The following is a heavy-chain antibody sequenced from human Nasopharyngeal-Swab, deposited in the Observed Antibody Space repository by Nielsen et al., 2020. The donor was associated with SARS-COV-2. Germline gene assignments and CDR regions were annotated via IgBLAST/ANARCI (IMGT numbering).Heavy chain of an antibody. CDR2: ISYDGSNK. V-gene: IGHV3-30*12. J-gene: IGHJ4*02. CDR3: AKYSSGQLLNDY. Sequence: GESLKISCAASGFTFSSYGMHWVRQAPGKGLEWVAVISYDGSNKYYADSVKGRFTISRDNSKNTLYLQMNSLRAEDTAVYYCAKYSSGQLLNDYWGQGTLVTVSS. D-gene: IGHD2-2*01. CDR1: GFTFSSYG.